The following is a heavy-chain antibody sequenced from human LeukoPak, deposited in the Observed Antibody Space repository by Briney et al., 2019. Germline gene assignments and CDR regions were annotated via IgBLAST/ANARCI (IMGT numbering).Heavy chain of an antibody. J-gene: IGHJ4*02. CDR2: INHSAST. Sequence: SETLSLTCAVYGRSFSGYYWSWIRQPPGKGLEWIGEINHSASTNYNPSLKSRVTISVDTSKNQFSLKLSSVTAADTAVYYCARYDEGFFDYWGQGTLVTVSS. V-gene: IGHV4-34*01. D-gene: IGHD2-15*01. CDR1: GRSFSGYY. CDR3: ARYDEGFFDY.